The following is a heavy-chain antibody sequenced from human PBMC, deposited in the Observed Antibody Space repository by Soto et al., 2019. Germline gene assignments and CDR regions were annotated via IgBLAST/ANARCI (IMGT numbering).Heavy chain of an antibody. CDR2: ISWNSGSI. V-gene: IGHV3-9*01. Sequence: VPLVESGGGLVQPGRSLRLSCAASGFTFDDYAMHWVRQAPGKGLEWVSGISWNSGSIGYADSVKGRFTISRDNAKNSLYLQMNSLRAEDTALYYCAKGEVGAHFDYWGQGTLVTVSS. J-gene: IGHJ4*02. CDR3: AKGEVGAHFDY. CDR1: GFTFDDYA. D-gene: IGHD1-26*01.